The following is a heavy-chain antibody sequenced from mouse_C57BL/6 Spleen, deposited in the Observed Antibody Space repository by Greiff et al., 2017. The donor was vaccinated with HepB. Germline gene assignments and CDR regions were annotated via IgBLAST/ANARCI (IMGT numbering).Heavy chain of an antibody. J-gene: IGHJ1*03. CDR2: IYPGDGDT. Sequence: VQLQESGPELVKPGASVKISCKASGYAFSSSWMNWVKQRPGKGLEWIGRIYPGDGDTNYNGKFKGKATLTADKSSSTAYMQLSSLTSEDSAVYCCAIDGGYFDVWGTGTTVTVSS. V-gene: IGHV1-82*01. CDR3: AIDGGYFDV. CDR1: GYAFSSSW.